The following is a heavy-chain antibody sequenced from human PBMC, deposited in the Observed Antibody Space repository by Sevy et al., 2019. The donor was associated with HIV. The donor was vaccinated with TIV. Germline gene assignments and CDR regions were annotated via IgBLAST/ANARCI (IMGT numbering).Heavy chain of an antibody. V-gene: IGHV3-15*01. D-gene: IGHD4-17*01. CDR1: GFTFTNAW. Sequence: GGYLRLSCAVSGFTFTNAWMGWVRQAPGKGLEWVGHIRSKTDGGTTDYAAPLKGRVTSSRDDSKITLYLQINILKSADTAVYYCTTDRGYGDYKGGFDYWGQGTLVTVSS. J-gene: IGHJ4*02. CDR2: IRSKTDGGTT. CDR3: TTDRGYGDYKGGFDY.